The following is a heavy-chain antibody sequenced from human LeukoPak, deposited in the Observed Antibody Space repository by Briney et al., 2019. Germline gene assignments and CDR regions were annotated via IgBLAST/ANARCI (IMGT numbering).Heavy chain of an antibody. CDR3: ANLGEFNNF. J-gene: IGHJ4*02. D-gene: IGHD3-16*01. CDR1: GFTFSSYS. Sequence: GGSLRLSCAASGFTFSSYSMNWVHQAPGKGLEWLSYISGSSSAIYYADSVRGRFTISRDNAKNSLYLQMNSLRDEDTAVYYCANLGEFNNFWGQGTLVTVSS. V-gene: IGHV3-48*02. CDR2: ISGSSSAI.